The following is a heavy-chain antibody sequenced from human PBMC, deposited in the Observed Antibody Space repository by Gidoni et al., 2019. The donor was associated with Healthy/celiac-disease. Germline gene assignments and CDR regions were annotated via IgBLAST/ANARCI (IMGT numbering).Heavy chain of an antibody. CDR2: INAGNGNT. J-gene: IGHJ4*02. CDR3: ARDPSDPLNLYFDY. V-gene: IGHV1-3*01. Sequence: QVQLVQSGAEVKKPGASVKVSCKASGYTFTSYAMHWVRQAPGQRLEWMGWINAGNGNTKYTQKFQGRVTITRDTSASTAYMELSSLRSEDTAVYYCARDPSDPLNLYFDYWGQGTLVTVSS. CDR1: GYTFTSYA.